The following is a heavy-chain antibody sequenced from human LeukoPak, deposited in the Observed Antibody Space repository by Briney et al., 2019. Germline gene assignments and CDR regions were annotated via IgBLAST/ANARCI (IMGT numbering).Heavy chain of an antibody. CDR3: ARSILPAANAIDY. Sequence: PGGSLRLSCAASGFTFSDYYMNWIRQAPGKGVEWVSYISSSGSTISYADSVKGRFTDSRDNAKNSLYLQMNSLRAEDTAVYYCARSILPAANAIDYWGQGTLVTVSS. V-gene: IGHV3-11*04. D-gene: IGHD2-2*01. CDR1: GFTFSDYY. CDR2: ISSSGSTI. J-gene: IGHJ4*02.